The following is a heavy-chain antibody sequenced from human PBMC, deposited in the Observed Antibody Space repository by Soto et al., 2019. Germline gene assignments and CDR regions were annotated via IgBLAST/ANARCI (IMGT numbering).Heavy chain of an antibody. CDR1: GFTFRSSW. CDR2: MNSGSCGAT. V-gene: IGHV3-74*01. D-gene: IGHD3-3*01. Sequence: QSVGSLILSCVVCGFTFRSSWMHWVRQGPGKGLVWVSRMNSGSCGATYCADSVKGRFIISRDNSKNTLYLRMSSLRADDTDVYYCAKATGRVVYPLVLDLWGQGSLVTVSS. CDR3: AKATGRVVYPLVLDL. J-gene: IGHJ5*02.